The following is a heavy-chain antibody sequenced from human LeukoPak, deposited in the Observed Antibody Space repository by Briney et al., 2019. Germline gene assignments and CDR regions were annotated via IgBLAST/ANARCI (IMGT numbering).Heavy chain of an antibody. CDR3: ARDRDNLVTAISPDSYYYYHMDV. CDR2: INPNSGGT. D-gene: IGHD2-21*02. J-gene: IGHJ6*03. V-gene: IGHV1-2*02. CDR1: GYTFTGYY. Sequence: ASVKVSCKASGYTFTGYYMHWVRQAPGQGLEWMGWINPNSGGTNYAQKFQGRVTMTRDTSISTAYMELSRLRSDDTAVYYCARDRDNLVTAISPDSYYYYHMDVWGKGTTVTVSS.